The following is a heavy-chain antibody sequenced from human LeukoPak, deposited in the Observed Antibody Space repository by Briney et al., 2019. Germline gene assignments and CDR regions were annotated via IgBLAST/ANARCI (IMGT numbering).Heavy chain of an antibody. V-gene: IGHV1-2*06. Sequence: ASVNVSCKASGYTFTGYHMHWVRQAPGQGLEWMGRINPNSGGTNYAQKFQGRVTMTRDTSISTAYMELSRLRSDDTAVYYCAREGYDFWSGHDAFDIWGQGTMVTVSS. CDR2: INPNSGGT. J-gene: IGHJ3*02. D-gene: IGHD3-3*01. CDR1: GYTFTGYH. CDR3: AREGYDFWSGHDAFDI.